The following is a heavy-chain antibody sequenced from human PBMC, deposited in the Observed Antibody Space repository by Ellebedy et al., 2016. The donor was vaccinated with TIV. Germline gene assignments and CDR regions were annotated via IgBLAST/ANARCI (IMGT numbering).Heavy chain of an antibody. V-gene: IGHV4-59*01. Sequence: MPSETLSLTCTVSGGSISSYYWSWIRQPPGKGLEWIGYIYYSGSTQYNPSLKSRVTISVDTSKNQFSLKLSSATAADTAVYYCARGLLFYDFWSGYYKGAGDYYYGMDVWGQGTTVTVSS. CDR1: GGSISSYY. D-gene: IGHD3-3*01. CDR2: IYYSGST. CDR3: ARGLLFYDFWSGYYKGAGDYYYGMDV. J-gene: IGHJ6*02.